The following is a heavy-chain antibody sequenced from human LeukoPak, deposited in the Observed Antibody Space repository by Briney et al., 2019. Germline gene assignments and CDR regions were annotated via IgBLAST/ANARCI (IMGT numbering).Heavy chain of an antibody. CDR3: ARAYQPLGGLSLPDY. Sequence: ASVKVSCKASGYSFTTYAMDWLRQAPGQGLEWMGWINPNTGNPTYAPGFTGRFVFSLDTSVSTAYLQISGLKADDTAVYYCARAYQPLGGLSLPDYWGQGTLVSVSS. V-gene: IGHV7-4-1*02. J-gene: IGHJ4*02. D-gene: IGHD3-16*02. CDR2: INPNTGNP. CDR1: GYSFTTYA.